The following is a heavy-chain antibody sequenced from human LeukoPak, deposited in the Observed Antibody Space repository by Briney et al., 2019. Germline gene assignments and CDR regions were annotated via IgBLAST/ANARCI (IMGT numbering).Heavy chain of an antibody. J-gene: IGHJ5*02. V-gene: IGHV4-4*07. CDR2: IYPSGST. Sequence: SETLSLTCTVSGGTISTYYWSWIRQPAGKRLEWIGRIYPSGSTNYNPSLKSRVTMSVDTSKNQFSLKLSSVTAADTAVYYCARDKAATGTYNWFDPWGQGTLVTVSS. CDR1: GGTISTYY. D-gene: IGHD4-17*01. CDR3: ARDKAATGTYNWFDP.